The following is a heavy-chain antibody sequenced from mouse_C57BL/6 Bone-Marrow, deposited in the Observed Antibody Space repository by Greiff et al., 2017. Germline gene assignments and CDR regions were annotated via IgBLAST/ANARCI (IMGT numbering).Heavy chain of an antibody. CDR1: GFTFSDYY. Sequence: EVQLVESEGGLVQPGSSMKLSCTASGFTFSDYYMAWVRQVPEKGLEWVANINYDGSSTYYLDSLKSRFIISRDNAKNILYLQMSSLKSEDTATYYCASLITTVVAFAYWGQGTLVTVSA. CDR2: INYDGSST. J-gene: IGHJ3*01. D-gene: IGHD1-1*01. CDR3: ASLITTVVAFAY. V-gene: IGHV5-16*01.